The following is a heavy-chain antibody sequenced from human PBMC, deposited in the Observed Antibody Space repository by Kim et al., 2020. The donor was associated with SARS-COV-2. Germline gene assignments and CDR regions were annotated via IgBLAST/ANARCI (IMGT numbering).Heavy chain of an antibody. J-gene: IGHJ3*01. Sequence: SYADVVKGRISVSRDNTKNALHLQMYSLRVEDTAVYYCVRSLADDAFDVWGQGTLVAVSS. V-gene: IGHV3-74*01. CDR3: VRSLADDAFDV.